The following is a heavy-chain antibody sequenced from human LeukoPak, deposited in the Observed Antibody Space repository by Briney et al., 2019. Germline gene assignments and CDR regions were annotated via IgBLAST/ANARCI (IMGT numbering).Heavy chain of an antibody. CDR3: ARTDYYDSSGHNAFDI. CDR2: IIPIFGTA. CDR1: GGTFNSYA. J-gene: IGHJ3*02. D-gene: IGHD3-22*01. V-gene: IGHV1-69*05. Sequence: SVKVSCKASGGTFNSYAISWVRQAPGQGLEWMGGIIPIFGTANYAQKFQGRVTITTDESTSTAYMELSSLRSEDTAVYYCARTDYYDSSGHNAFDIWGQGTMVTVSS.